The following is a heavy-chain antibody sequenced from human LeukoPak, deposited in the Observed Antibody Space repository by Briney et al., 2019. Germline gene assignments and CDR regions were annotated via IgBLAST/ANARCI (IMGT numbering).Heavy chain of an antibody. CDR3: AKDFRSRWFGEPSPFPYYYYGMDV. Sequence: SGGSLRLSCAASGFTFSSYGMHWVRQAPGKGLEWVAVISYDGSNKYYADSVKGRFTISRDNSKNTLYLQMNSLRAEDTAVYYCAKDFRSRWFGEPSPFPYYYYGMDVWGQGTTVTVSS. D-gene: IGHD3-10*01. CDR2: ISYDGSNK. CDR1: GFTFSSYG. J-gene: IGHJ6*02. V-gene: IGHV3-30*18.